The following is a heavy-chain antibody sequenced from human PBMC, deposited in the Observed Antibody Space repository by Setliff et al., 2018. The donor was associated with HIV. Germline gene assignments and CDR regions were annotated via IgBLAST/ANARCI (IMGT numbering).Heavy chain of an antibody. CDR1: GFTFSGYW. CDR3: AREATNYYGTDV. D-gene: IGHD5-12*01. CDR2: INTDGSGT. V-gene: IGHV3-74*01. J-gene: IGHJ6*02. Sequence: GGSLRLSCAASGFTFSGYWMHWVRQAPGKGLVWVSRINTDGSGTTYADSVKGRFTISRDNAKNTLYLQMNSLSAEDTAVYYCAREATNYYGTDVWGQGTSVTVSS.